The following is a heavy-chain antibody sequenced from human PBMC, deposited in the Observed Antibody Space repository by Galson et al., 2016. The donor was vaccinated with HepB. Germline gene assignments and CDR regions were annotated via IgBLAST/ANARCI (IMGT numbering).Heavy chain of an antibody. V-gene: IGHV3-33*01. CDR1: GFTFSNYG. J-gene: IGHJ6*04. CDR2: IWYDENKK. CDR3: ARDEPYYYAMDV. Sequence: SLRLSCAASGFTFSNYGMHWVRQTPGKGLEWVAIIWYDENKKFYTDSVKGRFTISRGNSKNTLYLQMNSLRDEDTAVYYCARDEPYYYAMDVWGKGTTVTVSP.